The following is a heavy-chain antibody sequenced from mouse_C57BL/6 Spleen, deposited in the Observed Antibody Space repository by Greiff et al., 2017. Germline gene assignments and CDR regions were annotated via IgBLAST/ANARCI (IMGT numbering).Heavy chain of an antibody. D-gene: IGHD2-1*01. CDR3: TDLLCPY. J-gene: IGHJ3*01. CDR2: IRLKSDNYAT. Sequence: EVKVEESGGGLVQPGGSMKLSCVASGFTFSNYWMNWVRQSPEKGLEWVAQIRLKSDNYATHYAESVKGRFTISRDDSKSSVYLQMNNLRAEDTGIYYCTDLLCPYWGQGTLVTVSA. V-gene: IGHV6-3*01. CDR1: GFTFSNYW.